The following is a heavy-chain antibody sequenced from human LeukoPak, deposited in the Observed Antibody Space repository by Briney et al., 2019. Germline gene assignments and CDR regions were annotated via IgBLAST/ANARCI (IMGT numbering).Heavy chain of an antibody. D-gene: IGHD3-16*01. CDR2: MNPNSGNT. Sequence: ASVKVSCKASGGTFSSYAISWVRQAPGQGLEWMGWMNPNSGNTGYAQKFQGRVTMTRNTSISTAYMELGSLRSEDTAVYYCARGGADYWGQGTLVTVSS. J-gene: IGHJ4*02. CDR3: ARGGADY. CDR1: GGTFSSYA. V-gene: IGHV1-8*02.